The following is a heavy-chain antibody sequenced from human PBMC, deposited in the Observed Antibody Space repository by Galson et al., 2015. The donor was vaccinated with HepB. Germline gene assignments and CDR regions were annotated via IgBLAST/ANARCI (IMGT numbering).Heavy chain of an antibody. V-gene: IGHV3-33*06. CDR2: IWYDGSNK. D-gene: IGHD4-17*01. CDR1: GFTFSSYG. CDR3: AKGGTTVTTRIDY. J-gene: IGHJ4*02. Sequence: SLRLSCAASGFTFSSYGMHWVRQAPGKGLEWVAVIWYDGSNKYYADSVKGRFTISRDNSKNTLYLQMNSLRAEDTAVYYCAKGGTTVTTRIDYWGQGTLVIVSS.